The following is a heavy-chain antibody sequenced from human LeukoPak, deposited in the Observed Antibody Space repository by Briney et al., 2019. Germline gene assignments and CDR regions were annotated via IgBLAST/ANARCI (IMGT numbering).Heavy chain of an antibody. J-gene: IGHJ3*02. CDR1: GGSFSGYY. V-gene: IGHV4-34*01. Sequence: KSSETLSLTCAVYGGSFSGYYWSWIRQPPGKGLEWIGEINHSGSTNYNPSPKSRVTISVDTSKNQFSLKLSSVTAADTAVYYCARLIGTHDAFDIWGQGTMVTVSS. D-gene: IGHD3-16*02. CDR2: INHSGST. CDR3: ARLIGTHDAFDI.